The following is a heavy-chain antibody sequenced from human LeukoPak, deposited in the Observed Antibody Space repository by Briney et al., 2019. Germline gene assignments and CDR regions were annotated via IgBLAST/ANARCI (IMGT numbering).Heavy chain of an antibody. CDR1: GFAFSTSW. V-gene: IGHV3-7*01. CDR2: MNQDASGK. Sequence: GGSLRLSCAASGFAFSTSWMTWVRQAPGKGLEWVANMNQDASGKYYVDSVKGRFTISRDNAKNSLYLQMNSLRVEDTAVYYCARYLVNIGTTRDNFDYWGQGTQVTVSS. CDR3: ARYLVNIGTTRDNFDY. J-gene: IGHJ4*02. D-gene: IGHD2/OR15-2a*01.